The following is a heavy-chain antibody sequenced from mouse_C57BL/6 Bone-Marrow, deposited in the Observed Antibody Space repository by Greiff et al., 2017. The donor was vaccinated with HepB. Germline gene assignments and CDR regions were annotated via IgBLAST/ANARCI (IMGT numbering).Heavy chain of an antibody. D-gene: IGHD2-1*01. V-gene: IGHV14-1*01. CDR2: IDPEDGDT. Sequence: VQLQQSGAELVRPGASVKLSCTASGFNIKDYYMHWVKQRPEQGLEWIGRIDPEDGDTVYAPKFQGKATMTADTSSNTAYLQLSSLTSEDTAVYYCTTPCGNYEGGFAYWGQGTLVTVSA. CDR1: GFNIKDYY. J-gene: IGHJ3*01. CDR3: TTPCGNYEGGFAY.